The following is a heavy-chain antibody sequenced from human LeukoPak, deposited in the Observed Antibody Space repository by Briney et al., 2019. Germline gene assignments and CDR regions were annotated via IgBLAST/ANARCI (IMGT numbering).Heavy chain of an antibody. Sequence: GSLRLSCAAFGFTFSTYWMHWGRPGPGKGLVWVSRINSDGTTTNYADSVKGRFTISRDNAKNTLYLQMDSLRAEDTAVYYCASDRVTTEYWGQGTLVTVSS. CDR1: GFTFSTYW. CDR3: ASDRVTTEY. D-gene: IGHD4-11*01. CDR2: INSDGTTT. V-gene: IGHV3-74*01. J-gene: IGHJ4*02.